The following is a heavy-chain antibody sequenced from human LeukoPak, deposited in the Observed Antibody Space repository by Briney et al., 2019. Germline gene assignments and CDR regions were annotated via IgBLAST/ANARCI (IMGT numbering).Heavy chain of an antibody. CDR3: AKDLLYDIWYFDL. V-gene: IGHV3-30*18. Sequence: GGSLRLSCAASGFTFSSYGMHWVRQAPGKGLEWVAVISYDGSNKYYADSVKGRFTISRDNSKNTLYLQMNSLRAEDTAVYYCAKDLLYDIWYFDLWGRGTLVTVSS. CDR1: GFTFSSYG. D-gene: IGHD3-22*01. J-gene: IGHJ2*01. CDR2: ISYDGSNK.